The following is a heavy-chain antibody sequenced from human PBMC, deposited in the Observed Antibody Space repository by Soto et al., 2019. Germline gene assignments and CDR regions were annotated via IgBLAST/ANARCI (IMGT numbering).Heavy chain of an antibody. CDR3: ARDRRIHYDDSSGYYRGANWFDP. D-gene: IGHD3-22*01. CDR1: GGTFSSYA. V-gene: IGHV1-69*06. CDR2: IIPIFGTA. Sequence: ASVKVSCKASGGTFSSYAISWVRQAPGQGLEWMGGIIPIFGTANYAQKFQGRVTITADKSTSTAYMELSSLRSEDTAVYYCARDRRIHYDDSSGYYRGANWFDPWRQGTLVTVSS. J-gene: IGHJ5*02.